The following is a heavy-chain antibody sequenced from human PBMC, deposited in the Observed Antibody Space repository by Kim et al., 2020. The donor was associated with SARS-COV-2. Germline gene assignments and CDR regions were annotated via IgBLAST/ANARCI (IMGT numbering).Heavy chain of an antibody. CDR1: GFTFDDYA. J-gene: IGHJ4*02. Sequence: GGSLRLSCAASGFTFDDYAIQWVSQVPGKGLEWVWLISRDGGEIKYADSVKGRFTISRDNSKKSVYLQMNSLRSEDTALYYCVRGQQWLIKNWGQGTQVTVSS. CDR2: ISRDGGEI. V-gene: IGHV3-43*02. CDR3: VRGQQWLIKN. D-gene: IGHD6-19*01.